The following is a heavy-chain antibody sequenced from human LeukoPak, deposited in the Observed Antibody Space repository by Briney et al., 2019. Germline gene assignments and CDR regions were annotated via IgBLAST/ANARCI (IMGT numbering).Heavy chain of an antibody. CDR1: GFTFSSYA. D-gene: IGHD3-22*01. V-gene: IGHV3-7*03. J-gene: IGHJ4*02. CDR3: ARGGWDMIVLDFDY. Sequence: GGSLRLSCAASGFTFSSYAMSWVRQAPGKGLEWVANIKQDGSEKYYVDSVKGRFTISRDNAKNSLYLQMNSLRAEDTAVYYCARGGWDMIVLDFDYWGQGTLVTVSS. CDR2: IKQDGSEK.